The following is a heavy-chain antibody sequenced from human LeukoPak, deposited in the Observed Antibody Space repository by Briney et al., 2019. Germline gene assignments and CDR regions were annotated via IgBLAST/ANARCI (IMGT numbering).Heavy chain of an antibody. J-gene: IGHJ3*02. Sequence: GGSLRLSCAASGFTFSSYALSWVRQAPGKGLEWVSTISSTSTYIYYADSAKGRFTITRDNAKNSLYLQMNSLRAEDTAVFYCARARNYGEQDFDIWGQGTLVTVSS. CDR3: ARARNYGEQDFDI. V-gene: IGHV3-21*01. CDR1: GFTFSSYA. D-gene: IGHD4/OR15-4a*01. CDR2: ISSTSTYI.